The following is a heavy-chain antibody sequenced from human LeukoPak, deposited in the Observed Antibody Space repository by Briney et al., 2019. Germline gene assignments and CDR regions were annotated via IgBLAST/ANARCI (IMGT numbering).Heavy chain of an antibody. CDR3: ARAWWFGEDAFDI. CDR2: IYSGGST. Sequence: GGSLRLSCAASGFTVSSNYMSWVRQAPGKGLEWVSVIYSGGSTYYADSVKGRFTISRDNSKNTLYLQMNGLRAEDTAVYYCARAWWFGEDAFDIWGQGTMVTVSS. J-gene: IGHJ3*02. D-gene: IGHD3-10*01. CDR1: GFTVSSNY. V-gene: IGHV3-53*01.